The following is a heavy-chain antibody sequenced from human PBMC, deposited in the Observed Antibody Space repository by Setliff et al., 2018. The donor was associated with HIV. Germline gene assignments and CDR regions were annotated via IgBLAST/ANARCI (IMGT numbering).Heavy chain of an antibody. V-gene: IGHV4-34*01. Sequence: SETLSLTCAVHGASLSDYYWNWIRQSPGKGLEWIGEINHRGGTNYNPTFKNRLAMSVDPSKNQFSLLLGSVTAADTAVYYCAAFPWDCPDLSCHRSFHYWDQGALVTVSS. CDR3: AAFPWDCPDLSCHRSFHY. CDR1: GASLSDYY. J-gene: IGHJ1*01. D-gene: IGHD2-8*02. CDR2: INHRGGT.